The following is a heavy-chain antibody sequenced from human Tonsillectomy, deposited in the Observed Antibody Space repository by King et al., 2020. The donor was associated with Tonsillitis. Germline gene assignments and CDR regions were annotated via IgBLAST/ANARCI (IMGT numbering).Heavy chain of an antibody. CDR2: INSDGSNT. J-gene: IGHJ6*02. V-gene: IGHV3-74*02. CDR1: GFTFSSYW. Sequence: EVQLVESGGGLVQPGGSLRLSCAASGFTFSSYWMHWVRQAPGKGLVWVSRINSDGSNTSYADSVKGRFTVSRDNAKNTLYLQMNSLRADDTAVYYCARGPQKVMVYYAMDVWGQGTTVTVSS. CDR3: ARGPQKVMVYYAMDV. D-gene: IGHD3-16*01.